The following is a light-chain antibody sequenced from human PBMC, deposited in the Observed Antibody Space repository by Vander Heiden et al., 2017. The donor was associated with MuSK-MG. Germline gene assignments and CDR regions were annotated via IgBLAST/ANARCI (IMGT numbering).Light chain of an antibody. J-gene: IGKJ5*01. CDR2: VTS. CDR1: QSISLY. Sequence: DIQMTQSPSSLSASVGDRVTITCRASQSISLYLNWYQQKPGKAPQLLIYVTSSLQSGVPSRFSGSGSGTDFTLTISRLQPEDFATYYCQHSVSTPNTFGQGTLMDIK. CDR3: QHSVSTPNT. V-gene: IGKV1-39*01.